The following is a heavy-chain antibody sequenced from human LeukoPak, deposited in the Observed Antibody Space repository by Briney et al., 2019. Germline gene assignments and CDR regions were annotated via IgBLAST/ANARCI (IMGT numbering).Heavy chain of an antibody. Sequence: SQTLSLTCTASGGSISSGSYYWNWMRQPAGKGLEWIGRHTSGSINYNPSLKSRVTISVATSKNQLSLMLTSVTAADTAVYYCAGVKKFDYWGQGILVTVSS. V-gene: IGHV4-61*02. CDR3: AGVKKFDY. CDR2: HTSGSI. J-gene: IGHJ4*02. D-gene: IGHD2-8*01. CDR1: GGSISSGSYY.